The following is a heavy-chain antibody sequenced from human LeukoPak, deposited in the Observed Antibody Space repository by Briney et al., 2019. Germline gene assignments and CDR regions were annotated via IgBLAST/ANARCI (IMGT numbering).Heavy chain of an antibody. Sequence: SETLSLTCTVSGGSISSSSYYWGWIRQPPGKGLEWIGSIYYSGSTYYNPSLKSRVTISLDTSKNQFSLKLSSVTAADTAVYYCARTLRRPYYGSGSYSRTTFDPWGQGTLVTVSS. CDR1: GGSISSSSYY. J-gene: IGHJ5*02. D-gene: IGHD3-10*01. CDR2: IYYSGST. CDR3: ARTLRRPYYGSGSYSRTTFDP. V-gene: IGHV4-39*01.